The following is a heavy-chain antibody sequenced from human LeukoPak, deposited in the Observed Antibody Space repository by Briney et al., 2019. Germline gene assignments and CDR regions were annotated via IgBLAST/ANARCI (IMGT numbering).Heavy chain of an antibody. CDR3: ARDLAGSGSYIDY. CDR1: GFTFSSYG. Sequence: GRSLRLSCAASGFTFSSYGMHWVRQAPGKGLEWVAVISYDGSNKYYADSVKGRFTISRDNAKNSLYLQMNSLRAEDTAVYSCARDLAGSGSYIDYWGQGTLVTVSS. J-gene: IGHJ4*02. V-gene: IGHV3-30*03. CDR2: ISYDGSNK. D-gene: IGHD3-10*01.